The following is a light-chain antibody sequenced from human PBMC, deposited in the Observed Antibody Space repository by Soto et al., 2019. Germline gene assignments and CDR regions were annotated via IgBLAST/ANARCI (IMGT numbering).Light chain of an antibody. J-gene: IGKJ1*01. CDR3: QQSYSNPRT. Sequence: DIQMTQSPSSLSASVGDRVTITCRASQSIRTYLNWYQQKPGKAPKFLIYAASTLQSGVPSRFSGSGSGTDSTLTISSRKPEDFATYYCQQSYSNPRTFGQGTKVEIK. CDR2: AAS. CDR1: QSIRTY. V-gene: IGKV1-39*01.